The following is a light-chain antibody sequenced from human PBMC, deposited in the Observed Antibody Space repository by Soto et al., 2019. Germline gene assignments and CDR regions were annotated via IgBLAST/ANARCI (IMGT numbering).Light chain of an antibody. J-gene: IGKJ5*01. V-gene: IGKV3-15*01. CDR2: GAS. CDR3: QQYNNWPHT. Sequence: EIVMTQSPATLSVSPGERATLSCRATQSVSSNLAWYQQKPGQAPRLLIYGASTRSTGIPARFRGSRSGTEFTLTISSLQSEDFAVYYCQQYNNWPHTFGPGTRLEIK. CDR1: QSVSSN.